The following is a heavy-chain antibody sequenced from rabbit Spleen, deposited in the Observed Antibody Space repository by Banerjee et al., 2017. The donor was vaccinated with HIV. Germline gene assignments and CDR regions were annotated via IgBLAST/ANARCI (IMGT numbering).Heavy chain of an antibody. CDR3: ARDTGSSFSSYGMDL. J-gene: IGHJ6*01. CDR2: SYAGSSGST. CDR1: GFSFNSAYD. D-gene: IGHD8-1*01. Sequence: QSLEESGGGLVKPGASLTLTCKASGFSFNSAYDMCWVRQAPGKGLEWIACSYAGSSGSTYYASWAKGRFTISKTSSTTVTLQMTSLTAADTATYFCARDTGSSFSSYGMDLWGQGTLVTVS. V-gene: IGHV1S40*01.